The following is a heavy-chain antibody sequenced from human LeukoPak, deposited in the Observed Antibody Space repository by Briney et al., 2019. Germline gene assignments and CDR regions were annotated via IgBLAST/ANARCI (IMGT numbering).Heavy chain of an antibody. D-gene: IGHD6-13*01. V-gene: IGHV3-48*03. CDR2: ISSSGSTI. CDR1: GFTFSSYE. Sequence: GGSLRLSCAASGFTFSSYEMNWVRQAPGKGLEWVSYISSSGSTIYYADSVKGRFTISRDNSKNTLYLQMNSLRAEDTAVYYCAKEGYSSSWPHWFDYWGQGTLVTVSS. CDR3: AKEGYSSSWPHWFDY. J-gene: IGHJ4*02.